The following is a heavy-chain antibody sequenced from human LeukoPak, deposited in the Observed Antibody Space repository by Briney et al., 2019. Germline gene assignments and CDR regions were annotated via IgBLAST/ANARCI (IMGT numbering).Heavy chain of an antibody. D-gene: IGHD3-16*01. J-gene: IGHJ4*02. CDR3: ARLNDVITFGGAPRGYFDY. CDR2: IYPDDSNT. Sequence: GESLKISCQGSGYNFPIYWIGWVRQMPGQGLEWMGIIYPDDSNTIYGPSFQGQVTISADKSINTAYPQWSSLKASDTALYYCARLNDVITFGGAPRGYFDYWGQGTLVTVSS. V-gene: IGHV5-51*01. CDR1: GYNFPIYW.